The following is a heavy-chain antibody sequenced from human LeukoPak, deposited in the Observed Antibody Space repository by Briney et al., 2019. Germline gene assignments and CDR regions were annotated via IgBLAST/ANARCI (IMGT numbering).Heavy chain of an antibody. J-gene: IGHJ4*02. D-gene: IGHD7-27*01. CDR1: GFTFSSYS. CDR3: ARDLNWETY. V-gene: IGHV3-7*01. Sequence: GGSLRLSCAASGFTFSSYSMNWVRQAPGKGLEWVANIKTDGSQIYYVDSVKGRFTISRGNAKNSLYLQMNSLRAEDTAVYYCARDLNWETYWGQGTLVSVSS. CDR2: IKTDGSQI.